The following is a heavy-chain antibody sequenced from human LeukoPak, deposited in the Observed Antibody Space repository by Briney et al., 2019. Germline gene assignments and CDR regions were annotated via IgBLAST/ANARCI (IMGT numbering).Heavy chain of an antibody. CDR1: GYTLTELS. J-gene: IGHJ4*02. D-gene: IGHD5-12*01. CDR2: FDPEDGET. CDR3: ATGVGYPFNY. Sequence: ASVKVSCKVSGYTLTELSMHWVRQAPGKRLEWMGGFDPEDGETIYAQKFQGRVTMTEDTSTDTAYMELSSLRSEDTAVYDCATGVGYPFNYWGQGTLVTVSS. V-gene: IGHV1-24*01.